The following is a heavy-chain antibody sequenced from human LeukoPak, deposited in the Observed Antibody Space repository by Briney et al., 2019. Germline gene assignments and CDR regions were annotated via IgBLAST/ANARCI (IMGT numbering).Heavy chain of an antibody. CDR3: AREGYCSGGSCKGVYAFDI. V-gene: IGHV3-7*01. CDR1: GFTFSSYS. Sequence: GGSLRLSCAASGFTFSSYSMNWVRQAPGKGLEWVANIKQDGGEKYCVEYVKGRFTISRDNAKSSLYLQMNSLRAEDTAVYYCAREGYCSGGSCKGVYAFDIWGQGTMVTVSS. J-gene: IGHJ3*02. D-gene: IGHD2-15*01. CDR2: IKQDGGEK.